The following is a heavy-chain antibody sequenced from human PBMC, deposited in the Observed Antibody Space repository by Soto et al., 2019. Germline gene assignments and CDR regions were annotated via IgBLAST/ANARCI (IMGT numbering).Heavy chain of an antibody. J-gene: IGHJ4*02. CDR3: GSVPDY. D-gene: IGHD2-2*01. Sequence: PSETLSLTCAVSGGSISSGGYSWSWIRQPPGKGLEWIGYMYHSGSTYYNPSLKSRVTISIDRSKNQFSLKLSSVTAADTAVYYCGSVPDYCGQGILVIVSS. CDR1: GGSISSGGYS. V-gene: IGHV4-30-2*01. CDR2: MYHSGST.